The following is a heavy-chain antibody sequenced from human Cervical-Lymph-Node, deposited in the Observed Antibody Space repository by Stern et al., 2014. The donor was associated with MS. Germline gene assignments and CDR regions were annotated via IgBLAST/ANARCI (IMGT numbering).Heavy chain of an antibody. D-gene: IGHD6-13*01. V-gene: IGHV3-11*01. J-gene: IGHJ5*02. CDR3: ARHLARLAAAGFNP. Sequence: VQLLESGGGLVKPGGSLRLTCAASGFTFSDYYMSWVRQAPGKGLELIAYFSARGFATSPADAVKGRFTISRDNAKNSLYLQMHSLRVEDTAVYYCARHLARLAAAGFNPWGQGTLVTVSS. CDR1: GFTFSDYY. CDR2: FSARGFAT.